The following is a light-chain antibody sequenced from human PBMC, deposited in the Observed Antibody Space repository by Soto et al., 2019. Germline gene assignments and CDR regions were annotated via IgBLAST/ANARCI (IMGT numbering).Light chain of an antibody. CDR3: QSYDSSYV. CDR2: GNS. J-gene: IGLJ1*01. CDR1: SSNIGAGYD. V-gene: IGLV1-40*01. Sequence: QSALTQPPSVSGAPGQGVTISCTGSSSNIGAGYDVHWYQQLPGTAPKLLIYGNSNRPSGVPDRFSGSKSGTSASLAITGLQAEDEADYYCQSYDSSYVFGTGTKVTVL.